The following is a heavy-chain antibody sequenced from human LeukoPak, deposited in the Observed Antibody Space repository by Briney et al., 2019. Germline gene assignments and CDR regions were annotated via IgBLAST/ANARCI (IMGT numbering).Heavy chain of an antibody. CDR3: AKDGPPYSSGWPYFDY. CDR1: GFTFSSYG. Sequence: GGSLRLSCAASGFTFSSYGMHWVRQAPGKGLEWVAVIWYDGSNKYYADSVKGRFTISRDNSKNTLYLQMNSLSAEDTAVYYCAKDGPPYSSGWPYFDYWGQGTLVTVSS. D-gene: IGHD6-19*01. CDR2: IWYDGSNK. V-gene: IGHV3-33*06. J-gene: IGHJ4*02.